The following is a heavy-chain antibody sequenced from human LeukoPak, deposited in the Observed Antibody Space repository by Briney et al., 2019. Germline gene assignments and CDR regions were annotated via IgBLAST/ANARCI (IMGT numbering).Heavy chain of an antibody. CDR1: GFTFAGYA. D-gene: IGHD3-22*01. J-gene: IGHJ4*02. CDR3: ARDPRKGDYYYDRTGYYDY. Sequence: GGSLRLSCAASGFTFAGYAMHWVRQAPGKGLEWVSLISGDGGRTYYVDSVKGRFTISRDNAKNSLYLQMNSLRAEDTAVYYCARDPRKGDYYYDRTGYYDYWGQGTLVTVSS. CDR2: ISGDGGRT. V-gene: IGHV3-43*02.